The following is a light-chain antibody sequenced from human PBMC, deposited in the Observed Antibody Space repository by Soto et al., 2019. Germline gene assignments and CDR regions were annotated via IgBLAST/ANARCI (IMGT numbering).Light chain of an antibody. CDR1: QTVNANY. J-gene: IGKJ1*01. Sequence: EVVLTQSPGTLSLAPGETATLSCRASQTVNANYLAWYQLKAGQAPRLLIYGASRRATGIPDRFTGSGSGTDFTLTISRLEPEDFAVYYCQQYCDTWWTFGQGTKVEIK. V-gene: IGKV3-20*01. CDR2: GAS. CDR3: QQYCDTWWT.